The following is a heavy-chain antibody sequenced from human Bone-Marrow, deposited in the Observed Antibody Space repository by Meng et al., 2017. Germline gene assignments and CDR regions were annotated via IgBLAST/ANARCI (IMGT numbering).Heavy chain of an antibody. CDR3: AKRSSAARVRGVTDAFDI. V-gene: IGHV3-9*01. CDR1: GFTFDDYA. D-gene: IGHD3-10*01. CDR2: ISWNSGSI. J-gene: IGHJ3*02. Sequence: SLKISCAASGFTFDDYAMHWVRQAPGKGLEWVSGISWNSGSIGYADSVKGRFTISRDNSKNTLYLQMNSLRAEDTAVYYCAKRSSAARVRGVTDAFDIWGQGTMVTVSS.